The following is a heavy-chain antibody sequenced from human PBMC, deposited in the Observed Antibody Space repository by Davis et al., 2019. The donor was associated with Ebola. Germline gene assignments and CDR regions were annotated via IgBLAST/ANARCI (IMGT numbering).Heavy chain of an antibody. D-gene: IGHD4-17*01. J-gene: IGHJ4*02. CDR3: TKDFHDYGDSTHTLDY. V-gene: IGHV3-33*06. CDR1: VFTSSIYA. CDR2: VWYPGRNT. Sequence: GESLKISCAASVFTSSIYAMHSARQAPTKGLEWVASVWYPGRNTFFADPVKGRFNISRDNSKSTLYLQMNSLRAEDTALNYCTKDFHDYGDSTHTLDYWGQETLVTVSS.